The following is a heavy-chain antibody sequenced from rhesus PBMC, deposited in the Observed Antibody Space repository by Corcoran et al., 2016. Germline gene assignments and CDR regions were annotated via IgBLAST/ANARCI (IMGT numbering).Heavy chain of an antibody. CDR3: ARIDVPDPVDV. J-gene: IGHJ5-1*01. D-gene: IGHD3-40*01. CDR1: GGSLSSNY. V-gene: IGHV4-173*01. Sequence: QLQLQESGPGLVKPSETLSLTCAVSGGSLSSNYVSWIRQPPGKGRGGIGRISVSGGSPDYNPSLKSRVTISTDTSKNQFSLKLSSVTAADTAVYYCARIDVPDPVDVWGPGVLVTVSS. CDR2: ISVSGGSP.